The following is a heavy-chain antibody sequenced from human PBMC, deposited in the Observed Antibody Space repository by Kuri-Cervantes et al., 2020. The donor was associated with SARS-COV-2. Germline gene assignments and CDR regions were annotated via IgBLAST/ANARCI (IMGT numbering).Heavy chain of an antibody. V-gene: IGHV3-21*01. Sequence: GGSLRLSCAASGFTFSSYSMNWVRQAPGKGLEWVSSISSSSSYIYYADSVKGRYTISRDNAKNSLYLQMNSLRAEDTAVYYCARTFMGYYYYMDVWGKGTTVTVSS. J-gene: IGHJ6*03. CDR2: ISSSSSYI. D-gene: IGHD3-3*02. CDR1: GFTFSSYS. CDR3: ARTFMGYYYYMDV.